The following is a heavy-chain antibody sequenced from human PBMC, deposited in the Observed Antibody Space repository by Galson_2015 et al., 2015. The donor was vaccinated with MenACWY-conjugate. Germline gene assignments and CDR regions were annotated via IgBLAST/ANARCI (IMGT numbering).Heavy chain of an antibody. J-gene: IGHJ4*02. CDR1: GFDFSNYA. V-gene: IGHV3-48*03. Sequence: SLRLSCAASGFDFSNYAMNWVRQAPGKGLEWVSYIGSSGTPIYYADSLKSRFTISRDNAKNSLYLQMNSLGAEDTAVYYCARDYYDSHFDYWGQGTLVTVSS. CDR3: ARDYYDSHFDY. CDR2: IGSSGTPI. D-gene: IGHD3-22*01.